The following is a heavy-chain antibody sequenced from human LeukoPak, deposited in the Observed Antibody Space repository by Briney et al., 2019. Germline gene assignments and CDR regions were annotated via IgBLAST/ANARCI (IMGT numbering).Heavy chain of an antibody. V-gene: IGHV3-21*01. Sequence: GGSLRLSCAASGFTFSSYSMNWVRQAPGKGLEWVSSISSSSSYIYYADSVKGRFTISRDNAKNSLYLQMNSLRAEDTAVYYCARDVGGHSYGYSHAFDIWGQGTMVTVSS. J-gene: IGHJ3*02. CDR1: GFTFSSYS. CDR2: ISSSSSYI. D-gene: IGHD5-18*01. CDR3: ARDVGGHSYGYSHAFDI.